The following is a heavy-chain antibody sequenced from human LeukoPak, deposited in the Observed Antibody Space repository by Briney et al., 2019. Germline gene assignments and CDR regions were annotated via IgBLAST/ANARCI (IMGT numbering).Heavy chain of an antibody. CDR3: AKEPARGYSYGYFDY. V-gene: IGHV3-23*01. J-gene: IGHJ4*02. Sequence: GGSLRLSCVASGFTFSTSAMTWVRLGPGKGLEWVSAISGTGGNTYYADSVKGRFTISRDNSKNTLYLQMNSLRAEDTAVYYCAKEPARGYSYGYFDYWGQGTLVTVSS. CDR1: GFTFSTSA. CDR2: ISGTGGNT. D-gene: IGHD5-18*01.